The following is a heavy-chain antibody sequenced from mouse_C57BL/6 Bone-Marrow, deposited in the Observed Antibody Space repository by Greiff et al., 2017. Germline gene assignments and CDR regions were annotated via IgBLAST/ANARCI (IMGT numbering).Heavy chain of an antibody. CDR1: GYTFTNYW. D-gene: IGHD1-1*01. J-gene: IGHJ4*01. CDR2: IYPGGGYT. V-gene: IGHV1-63*01. Sequence: QVQLQQSGAELVRPGTSVKMSCKASGYTFTNYWIGWAKQRPGHGLEWIGDIYPGGGYTNYNEKFKGKATLTADKSSSTAYMQFSSLTSEDSAIYYCAREGYYYGSYYDMDYWGQGTSVTVSS. CDR3: AREGYYYGSYYDMDY.